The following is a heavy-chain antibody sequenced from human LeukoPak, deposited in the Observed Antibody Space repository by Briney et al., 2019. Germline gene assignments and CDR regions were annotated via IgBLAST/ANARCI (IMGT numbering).Heavy chain of an antibody. CDR3: ANYGSTYYFDY. D-gene: IGHD3-10*01. CDR2: IGYDGNKK. J-gene: IGHJ4*02. V-gene: IGHV3-30*18. CDR1: GFIFSSYG. Sequence: PGGSLRLSCAASGFIFSSYGMHWVRQAPGKGLQWVAVIGYDGNKKYYADSVKGRFTISRDNSKNTLYLQMNSLRAEDTAMYYCANYGSTYYFDYWGQGTLVTVSS.